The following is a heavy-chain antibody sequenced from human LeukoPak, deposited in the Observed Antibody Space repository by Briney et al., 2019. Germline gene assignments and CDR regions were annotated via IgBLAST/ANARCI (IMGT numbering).Heavy chain of an antibody. J-gene: IGHJ4*02. Sequence: PGGSLRLSCAASGFTFSSYAMHWVRQAPGKGLGWVAVISYDGSNKYYADSVKGRFTISRDNSKNTLYLQMNSLRAEDTAVYYCAREGQTLGRRQYYFDYWGQGTLVTVSS. CDR3: AREGQTLGRRQYYFDY. V-gene: IGHV3-30-3*01. CDR2: ISYDGSNK. D-gene: IGHD1-1*01. CDR1: GFTFSSYA.